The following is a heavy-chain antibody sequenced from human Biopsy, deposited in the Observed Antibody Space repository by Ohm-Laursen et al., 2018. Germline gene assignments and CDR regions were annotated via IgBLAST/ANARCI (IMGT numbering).Heavy chain of an antibody. CDR3: ATKLTGYFHH. D-gene: IGHD3-9*01. V-gene: IGHV1-69*06. J-gene: IGHJ1*01. CDR2: NIPILGTG. CDR1: EGTFSNYG. Sequence: ASVKVSCKAPEGTFSNYGVNWVRQAPGQGLEWLGGNIPILGTGNYAHQFQDRVTVVADTSTSTATMELRSLRSDDTAVYYCATKLTGYFHHWGQGTLVIVSP.